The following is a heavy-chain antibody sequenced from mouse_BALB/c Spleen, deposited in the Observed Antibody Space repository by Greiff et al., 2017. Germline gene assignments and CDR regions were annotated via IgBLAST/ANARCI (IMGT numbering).Heavy chain of an antibody. Sequence: VQLQQSGAELVRPGVSVKISCKGSGYTFTDYAMHWVKQSHAKSLEWIGVISTYYGDASYNQKFKGKATMTVDKSSSTAYMELARLTSEDSAIYYCARWHYDGFPYYYAMDYWGQGTSVTVSS. CDR1: GYTFTDYA. D-gene: IGHD1-1*01. V-gene: IGHV1S137*01. J-gene: IGHJ4*01. CDR2: ISTYYGDA. CDR3: ARWHYDGFPYYYAMDY.